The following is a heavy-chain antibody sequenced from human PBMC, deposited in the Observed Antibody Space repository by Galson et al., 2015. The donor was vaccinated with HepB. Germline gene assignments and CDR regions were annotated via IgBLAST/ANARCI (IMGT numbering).Heavy chain of an antibody. Sequence: QVQLQESGPGLVKPSQTLSLTCTVSGGSISSGGYYWSWIRQHPGKGLEWIGYIYYSGSTYYNPSLKSRVTISVDTSKNQFSLKLSSVTAADAAVYYCARGGGYCSGGSCYVVYYYYYGMDVWGQGTTVTVSS. CDR1: GGSISSGGYY. V-gene: IGHV4-31*03. CDR3: ARGGGYCSGGSCYVVYYYYYGMDV. J-gene: IGHJ6*02. CDR2: IYYSGST. D-gene: IGHD2-15*01.